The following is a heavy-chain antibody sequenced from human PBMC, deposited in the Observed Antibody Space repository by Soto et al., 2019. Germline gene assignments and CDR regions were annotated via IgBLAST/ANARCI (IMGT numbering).Heavy chain of an antibody. J-gene: IGHJ6*02. D-gene: IGHD3-10*01. CDR2: IYYSGST. CDR1: GGSISSGDYY. CDR3: ARALVRGVNFHYYYGMDV. Sequence: SETLSLTXTVSGGSISSGDYYWSWIRQPPGKGLEWIGYIYYSGSTYYNPSLKSRASISVDTSKNLFSLRLRSASAADSAVYYCARALVRGVNFHYYYGMDVWGQGTTVTVSS. V-gene: IGHV4-30-4*01.